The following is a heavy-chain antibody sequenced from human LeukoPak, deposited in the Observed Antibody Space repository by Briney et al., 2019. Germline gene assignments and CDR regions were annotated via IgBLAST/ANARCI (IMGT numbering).Heavy chain of an antibody. CDR2: ISGSGGTT. Sequence: PGGSLRLSCAASGFTFSSYATSWVRQAPGKGLEWVSGISGSGGTTYYADSVKGRFTISRDNSKNTLYLQMNSLRAEDTAVYYCARDSSGYTVGHFDPWGRGTLVTVSS. CDR1: GFTFSSYA. CDR3: ARDSSGYTVGHFDP. J-gene: IGHJ2*01. V-gene: IGHV3-23*01. D-gene: IGHD3-22*01.